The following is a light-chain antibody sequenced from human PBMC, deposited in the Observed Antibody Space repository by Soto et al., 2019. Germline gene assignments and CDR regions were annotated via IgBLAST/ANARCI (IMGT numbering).Light chain of an antibody. Sequence: QSVLTQPPSVSGAPGQRVTISCTGSSSNIGAGYDVHWYQQLPGTAPKLLIYGNSNLPSGVPDRFSGSKSGTSASLASTGLQAEDEADYYCQSYASSLSGPWVFGGGTKLTVL. V-gene: IGLV1-40*01. CDR2: GNS. J-gene: IGLJ3*02. CDR3: QSYASSLSGPWV. CDR1: SSNIGAGYD.